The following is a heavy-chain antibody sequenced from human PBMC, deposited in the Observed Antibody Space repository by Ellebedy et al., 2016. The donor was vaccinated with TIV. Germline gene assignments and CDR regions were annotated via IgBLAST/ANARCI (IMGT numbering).Heavy chain of an antibody. CDR2: MNPTSGNT. CDR1: GYTFTSYD. V-gene: IGHV1-8*01. CDR3: ARGEVGAAREGAFDI. Sequence: ASVKVSCKASGYTFTSYDIHWVRQATGQGPEWMGWMNPTSGNTGYPRKLQGRVTMTRDTSITTAYMELSNLRSEDTAVYYCARGEVGAAREGAFDIWGQGTMVAVSS. J-gene: IGHJ3*02. D-gene: IGHD1-26*01.